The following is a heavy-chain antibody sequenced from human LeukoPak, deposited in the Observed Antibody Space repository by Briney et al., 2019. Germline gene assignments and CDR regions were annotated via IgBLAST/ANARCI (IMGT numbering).Heavy chain of an antibody. V-gene: IGHV4-61*02. CDR2: IYTSGST. Sequence: SETLSLTCTVSGGSISSGSYYWSWIRQPAGKGLEWIGRIYTSGSTNYNPSLKSRVTISVDTSKNQFSLKLSSVTAADTAVYYCARSPYYYDSSGYSPVDYWGQGTLVTVSS. CDR1: GGSISSGSYY. J-gene: IGHJ4*02. D-gene: IGHD3-22*01. CDR3: ARSPYYYDSSGYSPVDY.